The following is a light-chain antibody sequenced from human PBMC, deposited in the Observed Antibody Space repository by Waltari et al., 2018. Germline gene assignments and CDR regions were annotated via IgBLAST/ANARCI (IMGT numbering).Light chain of an antibody. CDR3: QQSYSTPQT. CDR1: QSISSY. CDR2: AAS. J-gene: IGKJ1*01. Sequence: EIQMTQSPSSLSASVGDRVTIPCRASQSISSYLNWYQQKPGKAPKLLIYAASSLQSGVPSRFSGSGSGTDFTLTISSLQPEDFATYYCQQSYSTPQTFGQGTKVEIK. V-gene: IGKV1-39*01.